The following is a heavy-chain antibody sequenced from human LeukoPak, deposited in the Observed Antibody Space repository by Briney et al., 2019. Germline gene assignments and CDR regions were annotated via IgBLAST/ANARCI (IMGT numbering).Heavy chain of an antibody. CDR1: GGSISSSSYY. D-gene: IGHD3-9*01. J-gene: IGHJ4*02. Sequence: PSETLSLTCTVSGGSISSSSYYWGWIRQPPGKGLEWIGSIYYSGSTYYNPSLKSRVTISVDTSKNQFSLKLSSVTAADTAVYYCARHVNYDILTGLLDYWGQGTLVTVSS. CDR3: ARHVNYDILTGLLDY. CDR2: IYYSGST. V-gene: IGHV4-39*01.